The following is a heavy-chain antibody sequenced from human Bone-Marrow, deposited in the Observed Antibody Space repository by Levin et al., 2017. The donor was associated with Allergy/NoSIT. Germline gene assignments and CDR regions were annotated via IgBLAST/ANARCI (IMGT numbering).Heavy chain of an antibody. J-gene: IGHJ5*02. Sequence: GESLKISCKASGYTFTGYYMHWVRQAPGQGLEWMGRINPNSGGTNYAQKFQGRVTMTRDTSISTAYMELSRLRSDDTAVYYCARDVDVAQRGYSSGRGWFDPWGQGTLVTVSS. V-gene: IGHV1-2*06. D-gene: IGHD6-19*01. CDR2: INPNSGGT. CDR1: GYTFTGYY. CDR3: ARDVDVAQRGYSSGRGWFDP.